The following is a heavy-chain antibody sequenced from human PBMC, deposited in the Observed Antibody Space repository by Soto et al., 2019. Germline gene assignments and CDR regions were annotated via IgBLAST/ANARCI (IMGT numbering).Heavy chain of an antibody. CDR2: ISYDGSNK. D-gene: IGHD6-13*01. CDR1: GFTFSSYA. Sequence: GGSLRLSCAASGFTFSSYAMHWVRQAPGKGLEWVAVISYDGSNKYYADSVKGRFTISRDNSKNTLYLQMNSLRAEDTAVYYCARVPSEQQLVWNWFDPWGQGTLVTVSS. J-gene: IGHJ5*02. CDR3: ARVPSEQQLVWNWFDP. V-gene: IGHV3-30-3*01.